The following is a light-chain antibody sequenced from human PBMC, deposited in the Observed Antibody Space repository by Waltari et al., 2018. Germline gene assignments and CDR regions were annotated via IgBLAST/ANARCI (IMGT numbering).Light chain of an antibody. CDR1: QSISSW. CDR3: QHYASALT. J-gene: IGKJ4*01. CDR2: EAS. V-gene: IGKV1-5*03. Sequence: DIQMTQSPSTLSASVGDRATITCRASQSISSWLAWYQQKPGRAPKLLIYEASTLDSGVPSRFSGSGSGTEFTLTISSLQPDDFATYYCQHYASALTFGGGTKVEVK.